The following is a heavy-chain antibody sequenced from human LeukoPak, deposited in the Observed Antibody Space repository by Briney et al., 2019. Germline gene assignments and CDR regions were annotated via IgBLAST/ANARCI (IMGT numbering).Heavy chain of an antibody. D-gene: IGHD2-8*01. J-gene: IGHJ4*02. CDR3: SRENGAFSPFGH. Sequence: NPSETLSLTCGVSGGSISNTNWWSWVRPPPGQGLEWIGEISLTGLTHYNPSLESRVTVSLDKSKNQLFLNLTSVTAADTAVYYCSRENGAFSPFGHWGQGTLVTVLS. CDR2: ISLTGLT. V-gene: IGHV4-4*02. CDR1: GGSISNTNW.